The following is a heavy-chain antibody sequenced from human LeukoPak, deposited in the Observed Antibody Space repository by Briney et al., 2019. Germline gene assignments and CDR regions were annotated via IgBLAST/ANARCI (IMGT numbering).Heavy chain of an antibody. Sequence: GGSLRLSCAASGFTFSSYEMNWVRQAPGKGLEWVSSISSSSSYIYYADSVKGRFTISRDNAKNSLYLQMNSLRAEDTAVYYCARGVWAAAGLYYFDYWGQGTLVTVSS. D-gene: IGHD6-13*01. V-gene: IGHV3-21*01. CDR3: ARGVWAAAGLYYFDY. J-gene: IGHJ4*02. CDR2: ISSSSSYI. CDR1: GFTFSSYE.